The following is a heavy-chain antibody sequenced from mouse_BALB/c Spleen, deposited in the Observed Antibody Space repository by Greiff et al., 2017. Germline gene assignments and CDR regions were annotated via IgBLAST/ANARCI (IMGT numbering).Heavy chain of an antibody. CDR3: ARRDWAFDY. Sequence: EVKVVESGGDLVKPGGSLKLSCAASGFTFSSYGMSWVRQTPDKRLEWVATISSGGSYTYYPDSVKGRFTISRENAKNTLYLQMSSLKSEDTAMYYCARRDWAFDYWGQGTTLTVSS. D-gene: IGHD4-1*01. J-gene: IGHJ2*01. V-gene: IGHV5-6*02. CDR1: GFTFSSYG. CDR2: ISSGGSYT.